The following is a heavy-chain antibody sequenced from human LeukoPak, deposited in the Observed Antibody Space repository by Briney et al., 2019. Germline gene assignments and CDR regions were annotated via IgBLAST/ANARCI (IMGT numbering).Heavy chain of an antibody. V-gene: IGHV3-74*01. CDR3: VRDWDHFDFDS. CDR1: GFTFSNYW. Sequence: GGSLRLSCAASGFTFSNYWMHWVRQAPGKGLVWVSRIKGDGSHTVYADTVKGRFTISRDNAKNTLYLQMKSLRDEDTAVYYCVRDWDHFDFDSWGQGTLVTVSS. J-gene: IGHJ5*01. D-gene: IGHD1-26*01. CDR2: IKGDGSHT.